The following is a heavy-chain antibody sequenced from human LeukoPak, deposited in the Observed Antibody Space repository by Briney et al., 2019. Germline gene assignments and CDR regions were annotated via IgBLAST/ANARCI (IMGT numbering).Heavy chain of an antibody. D-gene: IGHD2-2*01. J-gene: IGHJ6*03. CDR3: AETSNIVVEPAAILAYYYYMDV. CDR2: SYYSGST. CDR1: GGSISSSSSY. V-gene: IGHV4-39*02. Sequence: KPSETLSLTCTVSGGSISSSSSYWGWICQPPGEGLEWIGSSYYSGSTYYSPSVTSRVTISVDTSKNHFSLKLSSVTAADTAGYYCAETSNIVVEPAAILAYYYYMDVWGKGTTVTVSS.